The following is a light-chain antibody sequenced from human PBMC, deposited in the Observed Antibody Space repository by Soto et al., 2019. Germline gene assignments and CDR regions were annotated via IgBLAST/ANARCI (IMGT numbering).Light chain of an antibody. CDR3: LQYNSYPRT. CDR1: QGMSND. Sequence: DIQMPQSPSSPSASVGDRVTFTCRASQGMSNDLGWYQQKPGKAPKRLIYAASSLQSGVPSRFSGSGTECTLEVTLTSSSLQPEEFATYYCLQYNSYPRTFGQGTKLEIK. V-gene: IGKV1-17*01. CDR2: AAS. J-gene: IGKJ2*01.